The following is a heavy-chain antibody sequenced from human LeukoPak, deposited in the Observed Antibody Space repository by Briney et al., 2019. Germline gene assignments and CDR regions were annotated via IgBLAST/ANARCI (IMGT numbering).Heavy chain of an antibody. CDR2: IIPIFGTA. D-gene: IGHD1-26*01. J-gene: IGHJ4*02. V-gene: IGHV1-69*13. Sequence: GASVKVSCKASGGTFSSYAISWVRQAPGQGLEWMGGIIPIFGTANYAQKFQGRVTITADESTSTAYMELSSLRSEDTAVYYCARLVGATTYYFDYWGQGTLVTVSS. CDR1: GGTFSSYA. CDR3: ARLVGATTYYFDY.